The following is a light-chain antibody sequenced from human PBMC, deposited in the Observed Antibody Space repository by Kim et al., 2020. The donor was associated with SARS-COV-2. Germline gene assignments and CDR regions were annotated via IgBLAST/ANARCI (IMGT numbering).Light chain of an antibody. Sequence: SVSPGQTASITCSGDKLGDEYACWYQQKPGHAPVLVIYQDSKRPSGIPERFSGSNSGNTATLTISGTQAMDEADYYCQAWDSSTWVFGGGTQLTVL. J-gene: IGLJ3*02. V-gene: IGLV3-1*01. CDR2: QDS. CDR3: QAWDSSTWV. CDR1: KLGDEY.